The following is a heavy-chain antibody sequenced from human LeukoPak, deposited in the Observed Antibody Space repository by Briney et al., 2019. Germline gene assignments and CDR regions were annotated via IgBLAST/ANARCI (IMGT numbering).Heavy chain of an antibody. CDR2: IIPIFGTA. J-gene: IGHJ4*02. CDR1: GGTFSSYA. Sequence: ASVKVSCKASGGTFSSYAISWVRQAPGQGLEWMGRIIPIFGTANYAQKFQGRVTISTDESTSTAYMGLSSLRSEDTAVYYCASYRYSGSYSYYFDYWGQGTLVTVSS. CDR3: ASYRYSGSYSYYFDY. V-gene: IGHV1-69*05. D-gene: IGHD1-26*01.